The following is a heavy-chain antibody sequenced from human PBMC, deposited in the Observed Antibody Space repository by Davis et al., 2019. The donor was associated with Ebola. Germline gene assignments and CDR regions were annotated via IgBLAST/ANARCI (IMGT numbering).Heavy chain of an antibody. Sequence: GESLKISCAASGFTFSSYSMNWVRQAPGKGLEWVSYISSSGSTIYYADSVKGRFTISRDNAKNSLYLQMNSLRAEDTAVYYCARAQNDYGGNSVGYWGQGTLVTVSS. J-gene: IGHJ4*02. D-gene: IGHD4-23*01. CDR3: ARAQNDYGGNSVGY. CDR1: GFTFSSYS. V-gene: IGHV3-48*04. CDR2: ISSSGSTI.